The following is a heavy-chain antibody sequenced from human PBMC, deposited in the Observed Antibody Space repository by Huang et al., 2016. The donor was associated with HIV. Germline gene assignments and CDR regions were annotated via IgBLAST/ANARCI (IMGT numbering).Heavy chain of an antibody. CDR1: GVSMKSSHDY. CDR2: VHSDGAS. Sequence: QLHLQESGPGLVKPSETLSLTCSVSGVSMKSSHDYWGWIRQPPGKRLGWIGYVHSDGASYYTPSLKPLFSLAVDTAKNFFSLNLTSMTAADTGVYYCARRYDILTGTDFWGQGTLVTVAS. J-gene: IGHJ4*02. D-gene: IGHD3-9*01. V-gene: IGHV4-39*02. CDR3: ARRYDILTGTDF.